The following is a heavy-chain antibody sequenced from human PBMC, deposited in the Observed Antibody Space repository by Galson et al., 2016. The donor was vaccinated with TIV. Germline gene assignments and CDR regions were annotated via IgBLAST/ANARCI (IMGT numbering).Heavy chain of an antibody. CDR3: AREGKGAAYPNNFDY. D-gene: IGHD1-26*01. Sequence: LRLSCAASGFSVSYKHMIWVRQTPGKGLEWVSLIYSNDDTYYADSVKGRFTISRDNSKNTLYLQMNSLRAEDTAVYYCAREGKGAAYPNNFDYWGQGTLVTVSS. CDR2: IYSNDDT. J-gene: IGHJ4*02. CDR1: GFSVSYKH. V-gene: IGHV3-53*01.